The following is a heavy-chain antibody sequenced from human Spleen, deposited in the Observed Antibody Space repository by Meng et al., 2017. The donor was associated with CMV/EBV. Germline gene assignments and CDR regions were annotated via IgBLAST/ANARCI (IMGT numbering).Heavy chain of an antibody. D-gene: IGHD6-13*01. CDR1: GGSISSGDYY. V-gene: IGHV4-30-4*08. J-gene: IGHJ4*02. CDR2: IYYSGST. Sequence: QVQLQESGPGLVKPSQTLSLTCTVSGGSISSGDYYWSWIRQPPGKGLEWIGYIYYSGSTYYNPSLKSRVTISVDTSKNQFSLKLSSVTAADTAVYYCARVNEQQLVSVYFDYWGQGTLVTVAS. CDR3: ARVNEQQLVSVYFDY.